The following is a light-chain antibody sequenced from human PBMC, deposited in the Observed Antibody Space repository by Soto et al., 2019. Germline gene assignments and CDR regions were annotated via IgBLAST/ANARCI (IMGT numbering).Light chain of an antibody. CDR3: QVWDSSSDHRGV. CDR1: NIGSKS. Sequence: SYELTQPPSVSVAPGKTARITCGGNNIGSKSVHWYQQKPGQAPVLVIYYDSDRPSGIPERFSGSNSGNTATLTISRVEAGDEAGYYCQVWDSSSDHRGVFGGGTKVTVL. V-gene: IGLV3-21*04. CDR2: YDS. J-gene: IGLJ2*01.